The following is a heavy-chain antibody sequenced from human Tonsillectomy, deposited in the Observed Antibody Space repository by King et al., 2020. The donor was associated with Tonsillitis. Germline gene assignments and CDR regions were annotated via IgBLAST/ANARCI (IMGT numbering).Heavy chain of an antibody. D-gene: IGHD4-23*01. Sequence: QLVQSGAEVKKPGASVKVSCKASGYTFTSYGISWVRQAPGQGLEWMGWISAYNGYTSYAQKLQGRVTMTTDTSTSTAYMELRSLRSDDTAVYYCARALKSLVIYYYYYGMDVWGQGTTVTVSS. CDR3: ARALKSLVIYYYYYGMDV. J-gene: IGHJ6*02. V-gene: IGHV1-18*01. CDR2: ISAYNGYT. CDR1: GYTFTSYG.